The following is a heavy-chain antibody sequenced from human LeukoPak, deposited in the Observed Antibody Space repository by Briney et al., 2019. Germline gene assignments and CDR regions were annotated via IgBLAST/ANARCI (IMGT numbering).Heavy chain of an antibody. D-gene: IGHD3-22*01. CDR1: GYTFTSYG. CDR3: ARVKGITMIVVVMD. J-gene: IGHJ4*02. CDR2: ISAYNGNT. V-gene: IGHV1-18*01. Sequence: ASVKVSCKASGYTFTSYGISWVRQAPGQGLEWMGWISAYNGNTNYAQKLQGRVTMTTDTSTSTAYMELRSLRSDDTAVYYCARVKGITMIVVVMDWGQGTLVIVSS.